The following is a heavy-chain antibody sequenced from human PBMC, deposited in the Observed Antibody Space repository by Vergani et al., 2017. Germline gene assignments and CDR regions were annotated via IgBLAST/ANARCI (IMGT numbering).Heavy chain of an antibody. CDR1: GFTFSSYS. V-gene: IGHV3-48*04. CDR2: ISSSSSTI. J-gene: IGHJ6*03. Sequence: EVQLVESGGGLVQPGGSLRLSCAASGFTFSSYSMNWVRQAPGKGLEWVSYISSSSSTIYYADSVKGRFTISRDNAKSSLYLQMNSLRAEDTAVYYCARDRHDFWGGYYQVDYYYYYMDVWGKGTTVTVSS. D-gene: IGHD3-3*01. CDR3: ARDRHDFWGGYYQVDYYYYYMDV.